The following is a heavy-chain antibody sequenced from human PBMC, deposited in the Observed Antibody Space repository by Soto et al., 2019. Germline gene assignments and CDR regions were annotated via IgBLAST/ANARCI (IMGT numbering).Heavy chain of an antibody. V-gene: IGHV4-30-4*01. CDR1: GGSISSGDYY. Sequence: QVQLQESGPGLVKPSQTLSLTCTVSGGSISSGDYYWSWIRQPPGKGLEWIGYIYYSGSTYYNPSLKSRVTISVDTSKNQFSLKLSSVTAADTAVYYCARFYSSSFRISPPTGMDVWGQGTTVTVSS. J-gene: IGHJ6*02. CDR2: IYYSGST. D-gene: IGHD6-13*01. CDR3: ARFYSSSFRISPPTGMDV.